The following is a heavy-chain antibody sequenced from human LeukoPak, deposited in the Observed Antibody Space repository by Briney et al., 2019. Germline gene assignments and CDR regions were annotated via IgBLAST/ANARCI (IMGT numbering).Heavy chain of an antibody. Sequence: GGSLRLPCTASGFTFSSYWMSWVRQAPGKGLEWVANIKQDGSEKDYVDSVKGRFTISRDNAKNSVYLQMNSLRAEDTAVYYCAKYCGGDCYGMDVWGQGTTVTVSS. CDR3: AKYCGGDCYGMDV. D-gene: IGHD2-21*01. V-gene: IGHV3-7*01. CDR2: IKQDGSEK. CDR1: GFTFSSYW. J-gene: IGHJ6*02.